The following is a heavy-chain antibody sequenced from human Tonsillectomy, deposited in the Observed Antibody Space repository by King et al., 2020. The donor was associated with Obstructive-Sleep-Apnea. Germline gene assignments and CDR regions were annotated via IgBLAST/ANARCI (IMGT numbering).Heavy chain of an antibody. CDR3: ARRCCEEFNSSSDPYYYYYGMDV. CDR1: GYSFTSYW. V-gene: IGHV5-51*01. Sequence: VQLVESGAEVKKPGESLKISCKGSGYSFTSYWIGWVRQMPGKGLEWMGIIYPGDSDTRYSPSFQGQVTISADKSISTAYLQWSSLKASDTAMYYCARRCCEEFNSSSDPYYYYYGMDVWGQGTTVTVSS. J-gene: IGHJ6*02. CDR2: IYPGDSDT. D-gene: IGHD6-6*01.